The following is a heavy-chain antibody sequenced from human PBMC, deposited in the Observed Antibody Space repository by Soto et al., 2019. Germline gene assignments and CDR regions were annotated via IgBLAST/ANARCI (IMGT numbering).Heavy chain of an antibody. J-gene: IGHJ4*02. CDR2: IYYSGST. Sequence: SETLSLTCTVSGGSISSYYWSWIRQPPGKGREWIGYIYYSGSTNYNPSLKSRVTISVDTSKNQFSLKLSSVTAADTAVYYCSRSDGRYWGQGTVITVSS. CDR1: GGSISSYY. V-gene: IGHV4-59*01. CDR3: SRSDGRY.